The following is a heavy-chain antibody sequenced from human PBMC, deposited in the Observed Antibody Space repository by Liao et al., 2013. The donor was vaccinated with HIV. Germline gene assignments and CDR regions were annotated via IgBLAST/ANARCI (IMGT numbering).Heavy chain of an antibody. V-gene: IGHV4-34*01. CDR1: GGSLRGYY. CDR2: VNHSGSP. Sequence: QVQLQQWGAGRLKPSETLSLTCAVYGGSLRGYYWSWIRQPPGKGLEWLGEVNHSGSPNYNPSLKSRVIISLDSSKNQFSLKLSSVTAADTAVYYCARVDDNSGYYYYYYFMDVWGKGTTVTVSS. J-gene: IGHJ6*03. CDR3: ARVDDNSGYYYYYYFMDV. D-gene: IGHD3-22*01.